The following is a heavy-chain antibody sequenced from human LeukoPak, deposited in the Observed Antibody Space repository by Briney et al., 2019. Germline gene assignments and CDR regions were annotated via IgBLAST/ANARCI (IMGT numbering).Heavy chain of an antibody. CDR3: AKDLGYSTGWYAFDY. V-gene: IGHV3-23*01. Sequence: RPGGSLRLSCAASGFTFSSHAMSWVRQAPGKGLEWVSSISRSGATTYYADSVKGRFTIIRDISKNTLSLQMNSLRAGDTAVYYCAKDLGYSTGWYAFDYWGQGTLVTVSS. J-gene: IGHJ4*02. D-gene: IGHD6-19*01. CDR1: GFTFSSHA. CDR2: ISRSGATT.